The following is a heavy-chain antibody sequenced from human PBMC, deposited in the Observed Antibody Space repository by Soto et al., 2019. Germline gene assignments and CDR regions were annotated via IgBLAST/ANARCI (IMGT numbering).Heavy chain of an antibody. CDR2: IIPIFGTA. J-gene: IGHJ4*02. Sequence: QVQLVHSGAEVKKPGSSVKISRKASGGTFSIHAISWARQAPGQGLEWMGGIIPIFGTAHYAQKFQGRVTITADDSPRTGYLERSSLCSEDTAVYYCASLSIPAYKGWAYYFDYWGQGTLFTVSS. V-gene: IGHV1-69*01. CDR3: ASLSIPAYKGWAYYFDY. CDR1: GGTFSIHA. D-gene: IGHD1-1*01.